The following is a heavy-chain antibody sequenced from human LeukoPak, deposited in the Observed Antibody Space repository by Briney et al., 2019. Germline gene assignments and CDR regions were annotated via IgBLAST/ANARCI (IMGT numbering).Heavy chain of an antibody. D-gene: IGHD2-2*01. V-gene: IGHV3-23*01. Sequence: GGSLRLSCAVSGITLSNYGMDWVRQAPGKGLEWVAGISGSGGSTNYADSVKGRFTISRDNSKNTLYLQMNSLRAEDTAVYFCAKRGVVIRVILVGFHKEAYYFDSWGQGALVTVSS. CDR1: GITLSNYG. J-gene: IGHJ4*02. CDR3: AKRGVVIRVILVGFHKEAYYFDS. CDR2: ISGSGGST.